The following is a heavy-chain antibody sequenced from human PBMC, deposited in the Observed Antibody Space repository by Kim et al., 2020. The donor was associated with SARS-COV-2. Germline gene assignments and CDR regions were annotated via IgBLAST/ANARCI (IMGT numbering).Heavy chain of an antibody. CDR1: GDSINSYY. J-gene: IGHJ4*02. Sequence: SETLSLTCTVSGDSINSYYWSWIRQTPGKGLEWIGSIYNSGSTNYNPSLKSRVTISVDTSKNQFSLKLSSVTAADTAVYYCACRNYGFPFDYWGQGTLVTVSS. V-gene: IGHV4-4*09. D-gene: IGHD3-10*01. CDR3: ACRNYGFPFDY. CDR2: IYNSGST.